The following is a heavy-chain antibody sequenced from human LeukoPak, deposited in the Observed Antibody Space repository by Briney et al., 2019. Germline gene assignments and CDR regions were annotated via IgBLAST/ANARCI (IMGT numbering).Heavy chain of an antibody. CDR3: ARDLSWGSYTS. J-gene: IGHJ4*02. Sequence: GGSLRLSCAASGFTVSSNYMSWVRQAPGKGLEWVSVIYSGGSTYYADSVKGRFTISRDNSKNTLYLQMNSLRAEDTAVYYCARDLSWGSYTSWGQGTLVTVSS. CDR2: IYSGGST. V-gene: IGHV3-53*01. D-gene: IGHD3-16*01. CDR1: GFTVSSNY.